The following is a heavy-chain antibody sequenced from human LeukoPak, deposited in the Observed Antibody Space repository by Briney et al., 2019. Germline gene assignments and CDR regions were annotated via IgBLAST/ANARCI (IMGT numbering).Heavy chain of an antibody. J-gene: IGHJ4*02. CDR2: LSSGGINK. Sequence: GGSLRLSCAVSGFTFSNYGVHWVRQAPGKGLEWVALLSSGGINKHYADSVKGRFIISRDNSMNTLYLQMNSLRVEDTAVCYCARDHAGSGRAFDNWGQGTLVTVSS. CDR3: ARDHAGSGRAFDN. CDR1: GFTFSNYG. D-gene: IGHD2-15*01. V-gene: IGHV3-30*03.